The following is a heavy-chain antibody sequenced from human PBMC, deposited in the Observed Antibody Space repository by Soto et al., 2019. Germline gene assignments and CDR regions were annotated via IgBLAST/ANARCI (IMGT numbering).Heavy chain of an antibody. CDR3: ARDRGYDAHDYYYNAMDV. CDR2: ISGGIGST. Sequence: EVQLLESGGGLVQPGGSLRLSCVASGFSFGTYAMTWVRQVPGKGLEWVSTISGGIGSTFYADSVKGRFTISRDNAKNSLYLQMNSLRAEDTAVYYCARDRGYDAHDYYYNAMDVWGQGTTVTVSS. D-gene: IGHD3-10*01. CDR1: GFSFGTYA. J-gene: IGHJ6*02. V-gene: IGHV3-23*01.